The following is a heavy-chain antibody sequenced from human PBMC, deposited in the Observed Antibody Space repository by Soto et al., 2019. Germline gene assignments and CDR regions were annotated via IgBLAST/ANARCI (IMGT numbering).Heavy chain of an antibody. Sequence: QVQLVQSGAEVKKPGASVKVSCKASGYTFTTYGISWVRQAPGQGLEWMGWISAYNGNTNCAQKLQGRVTMTADTSTSTDYMELRSLRSDGTAGYYCARDRAGELGDYWGQGTLVTVSS. CDR3: ARDRAGELGDY. CDR1: GYTFTTYG. V-gene: IGHV1-18*01. J-gene: IGHJ4*02. CDR2: ISAYNGNT. D-gene: IGHD1-26*01.